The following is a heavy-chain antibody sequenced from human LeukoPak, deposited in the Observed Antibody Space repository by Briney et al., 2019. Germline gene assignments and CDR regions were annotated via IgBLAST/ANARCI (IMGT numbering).Heavy chain of an antibody. J-gene: IGHJ4*02. CDR1: GGSISSGSYS. V-gene: IGHV4-61*02. D-gene: IGHD7-27*01. CDR2: IYTSGST. Sequence: PSETLSLTCTVSGGSISSGSYSWSWIRQPAGKGLEWIGRIYTSGSTNYNPSLKSRVTISVDTSKNQFSLKLSSVTAADTAVYFCARGFRGDNFDYWGQGTLVTVSS. CDR3: ARGFRGDNFDY.